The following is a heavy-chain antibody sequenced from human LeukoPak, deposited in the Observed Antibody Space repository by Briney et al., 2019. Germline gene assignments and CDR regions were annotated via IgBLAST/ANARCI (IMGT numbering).Heavy chain of an antibody. CDR1: GGSLSSYY. V-gene: IGHV4-59*08. J-gene: IGHJ4*02. CDR3: ARLVYYGSGSYYFFDY. Sequence: SETLSLTCTVSGGSLSSYYWSWIRQPPGKGLEWIGYIYYSGSTNYNPSLKSRITISVDTSKDQFSLRLSSVTAADTAVYYCARLVYYGSGSYYFFDYWGQGTLVTVSS. D-gene: IGHD3-10*01. CDR2: IYYSGST.